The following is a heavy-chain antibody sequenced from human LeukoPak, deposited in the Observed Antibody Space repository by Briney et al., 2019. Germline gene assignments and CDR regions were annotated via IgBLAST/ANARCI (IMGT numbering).Heavy chain of an antibody. D-gene: IGHD1-26*01. V-gene: IGHV3-15*01. CDR3: ARDMRNSGYIDY. CDR2: IKSKTDGGTT. J-gene: IGHJ4*02. CDR1: GFTFSNAW. Sequence: KPGGSLRLSCAASGFTFSNAWMSWVRQAPGKGLEWVGRIKSKTDGGTTDYAAPVKGRFTISRDDSKNTLYLQMNSLKTEDTAVYYCARDMRNSGYIDYWGQGTLVTVSS.